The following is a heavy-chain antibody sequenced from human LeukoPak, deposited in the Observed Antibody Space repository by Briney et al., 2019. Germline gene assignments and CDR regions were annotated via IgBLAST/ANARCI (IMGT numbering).Heavy chain of an antibody. CDR2: ISSSGSTI. V-gene: IGHV3-48*03. CDR3: AREASYSSSPDAFDI. D-gene: IGHD6-6*01. J-gene: IGHJ3*02. CDR1: GFTFSSYE. Sequence: GGSLRLSCAASGFTFSSYEMNWVRQAPGKGLEWVSYISSSGSTIYYADSVKGRFTISRDNAKNSLYLQMNSLRAEDTAVYYCAREASYSSSPDAFDIWGQGTMVTVSS.